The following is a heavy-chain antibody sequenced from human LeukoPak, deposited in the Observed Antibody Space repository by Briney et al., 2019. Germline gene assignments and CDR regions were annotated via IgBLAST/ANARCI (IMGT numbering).Heavy chain of an antibody. Sequence: PSETLSLTCTVSSGSISTYYWNWIRQPPGKGLEWIGYVSHSGNSSYNPSLKSRVTISVDTSKNQISLKLSSVTAADTAVYYCAREGRYGSGSYNWFGPWGLGALVTVSS. J-gene: IGHJ5*02. CDR3: AREGRYGSGSYNWFGP. CDR2: VSHSGNS. V-gene: IGHV4-59*01. CDR1: SGSISTYY. D-gene: IGHD3-10*01.